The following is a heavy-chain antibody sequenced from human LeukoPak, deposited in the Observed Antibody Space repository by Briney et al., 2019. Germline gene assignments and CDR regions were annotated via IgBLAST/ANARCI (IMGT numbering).Heavy chain of an antibody. J-gene: IGHJ4*02. CDR3: ARVEAANALPDY. D-gene: IGHD2-15*01. CDR1: GFAFTNYA. Sequence: GGSLRLSCAVSGFAFTNYAMTWVRQAPGKGLEWVSIISGSGSTTYYADSVKGRFTISRDNSRNRLYLQMNSLRAEDTAVYYCARVEAANALPDYWGQGTLVTVSS. CDR2: ISGSGSTT. V-gene: IGHV3-23*01.